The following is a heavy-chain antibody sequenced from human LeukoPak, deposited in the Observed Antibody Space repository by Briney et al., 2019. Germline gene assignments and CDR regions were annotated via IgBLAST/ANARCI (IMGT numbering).Heavy chain of an antibody. CDR2: ISSSSTYI. D-gene: IGHD3-10*01. Sequence: GGSLRLSCAASGFIFSSYSMNWVRQAPGKVLEWVSSISSSSTYIYYADSVKGRFTISRDNGKNSLYLQMNSPRVEDTAVYYCVKLAKYFYGAETFYFFEHWGQGTPVTASS. J-gene: IGHJ4*02. V-gene: IGHV3-21*01. CDR3: VKLAKYFYGAETFYFFEH. CDR1: GFIFSSYS.